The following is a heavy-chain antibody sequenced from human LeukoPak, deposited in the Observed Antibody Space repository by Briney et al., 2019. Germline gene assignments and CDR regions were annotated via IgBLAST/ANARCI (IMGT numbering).Heavy chain of an antibody. CDR1: GFTLSSYG. J-gene: IGHJ5*01. CDR3: ARGGEWYDS. D-gene: IGHD2-21*01. CDR2: ISYDGSNK. Sequence: GGSLRLSCAASGFTLSSYGMHWVRQAPGKGLEWVAVISYDGSNKYYADSVKGRFTISRDNSKNTLYLQMNSLRAEDTAVYYCARGGEWYDSWGQGTLVTVSS. V-gene: IGHV3-30*03.